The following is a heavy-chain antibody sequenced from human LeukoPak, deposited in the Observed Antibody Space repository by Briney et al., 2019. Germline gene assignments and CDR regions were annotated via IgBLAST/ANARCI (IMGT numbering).Heavy chain of an antibody. J-gene: IGHJ4*02. CDR2: INPNSGNT. V-gene: IGHV1-8*02. Sequence: ASVKVSCKASGYTFTGYYMHWVRQAPGQGLEWMGWINPNSGNTGYAQKFQGRVTMTRNTSISTAYMELNSLRSEDTAVYYCARGKGYSYGLSAIDYWGQGTLVTVSS. CDR1: GYTFTGYY. D-gene: IGHD5-18*01. CDR3: ARGKGYSYGLSAIDY.